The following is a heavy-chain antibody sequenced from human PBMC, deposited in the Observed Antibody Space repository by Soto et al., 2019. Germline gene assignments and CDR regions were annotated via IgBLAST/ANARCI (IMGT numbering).Heavy chain of an antibody. CDR2: INPSGGST. J-gene: IGHJ3*02. CDR3: ARGRGLPTPRTLDI. V-gene: IGHV1-46*01. CDR1: GYSFTTYY. D-gene: IGHD5-18*01. Sequence: QVQLEQSGAEVKKPGASVKVSCKASGYSFTTYYMHWVRQAPGQGLEWMGIINPSGGSTSYAQKFQGRVTMTRDTSTSTVYMELSTLRSEDMAVYYCARGRGLPTPRTLDIWGQGTMVTVSS.